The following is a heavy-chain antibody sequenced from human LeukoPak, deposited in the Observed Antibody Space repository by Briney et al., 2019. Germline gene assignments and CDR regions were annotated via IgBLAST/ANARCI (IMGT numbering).Heavy chain of an antibody. CDR2: IKQDGSEK. D-gene: IGHD3-22*01. CDR1: GFTFSSYW. J-gene: IGHJ4*02. V-gene: IGHV3-7*03. Sequence: GRSLRLSCAASGFTFSSYWMSWVRQAPGKGLEWVANIKQDGSEKYYVDSVKGRFTISRDNAKNSLYLQMNSLRAEDTAVYYCARVPYYYDSSGYPYYFDYWGQGTLVTVSS. CDR3: ARVPYYYDSSGYPYYFDY.